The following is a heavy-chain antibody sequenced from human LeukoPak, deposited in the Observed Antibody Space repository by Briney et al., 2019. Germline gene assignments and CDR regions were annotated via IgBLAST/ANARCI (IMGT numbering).Heavy chain of an antibody. Sequence: GGSLRLSCAASGFTFSSYAMSWVRQAPGKGLEWVSVIYSGGSTYYADSVKGRFTISRDNSKNTLYLQMNSLRAEDTAVYYCARDTVLDYWGQGTLVTVSS. CDR1: GFTFSSYA. CDR3: ARDTVLDY. J-gene: IGHJ4*02. D-gene: IGHD4-11*01. V-gene: IGHV3-66*01. CDR2: IYSGGST.